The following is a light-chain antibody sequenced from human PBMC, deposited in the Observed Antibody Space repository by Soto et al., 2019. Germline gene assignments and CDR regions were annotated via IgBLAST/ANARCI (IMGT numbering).Light chain of an antibody. V-gene: IGKV3-20*01. CDR3: QQYGSSLYT. J-gene: IGKJ2*01. Sequence: EIVLTQSPGTLSLSRGERATLSCRASQSVSNSYLAWYQQKPGQSPRLLIYGTSSRATGIPDRFSGSGSGTDFTLTISRLESEDFAVFYCQQYGSSLYTFGQGTKLEIK. CDR2: GTS. CDR1: QSVSNSY.